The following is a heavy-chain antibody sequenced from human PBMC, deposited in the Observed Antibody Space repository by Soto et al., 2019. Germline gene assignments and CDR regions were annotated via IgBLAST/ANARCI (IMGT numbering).Heavy chain of an antibody. CDR2: ISSSSSTI. V-gene: IGHV3-48*01. D-gene: IGHD2-15*01. CDR1: GFTFSSYS. Sequence: EVQLVESGGGLVQPGGSLRLSCAASGFTFSSYSMNWVRQAPGKGLEWVSYISSSSSTIYYADSVKGRFTISRDNAKNSLYLQINSLRAEDTAVYYCARDQPSGSGGSSYMDVWGKGTTVTVSS. CDR3: ARDQPSGSGGSSYMDV. J-gene: IGHJ6*03.